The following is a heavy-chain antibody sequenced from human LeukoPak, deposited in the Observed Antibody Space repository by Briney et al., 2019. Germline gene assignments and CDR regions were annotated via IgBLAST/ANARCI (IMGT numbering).Heavy chain of an antibody. CDR1: GFTFSSHV. CDR3: ASPKTYYDILTGYLYGMDV. V-gene: IGHV3-53*01. Sequence: GGSLRLSCAASGFTFSSHVFHWVRQAPGKGLEWVSVIYSGGSTYYADSVKGRFTISRDNSKNTLYLQMNSLRAEDTAVYYCASPKTYYDILTGYLYGMDVWGQGTTVTVSS. CDR2: IYSGGST. D-gene: IGHD3-9*01. J-gene: IGHJ6*02.